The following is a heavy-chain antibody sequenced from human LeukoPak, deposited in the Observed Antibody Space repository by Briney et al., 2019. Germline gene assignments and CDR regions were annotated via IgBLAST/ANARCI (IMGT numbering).Heavy chain of an antibody. CDR3: ARSSRSGYYGLVGFDY. CDR1: GGTFSSYA. D-gene: IGHD3-22*01. J-gene: IGHJ4*02. V-gene: IGHV1-69*13. Sequence: SVNVSCKASGGTFSSYAIIGVRQAAGQGLEGVGGIIPIFGTANYAQKFQGRVTITADESSSTAYMELSSLRSEDAAVYYCARSSRSGYYGLVGFDYWGQGTLVTVSS. CDR2: IIPIFGTA.